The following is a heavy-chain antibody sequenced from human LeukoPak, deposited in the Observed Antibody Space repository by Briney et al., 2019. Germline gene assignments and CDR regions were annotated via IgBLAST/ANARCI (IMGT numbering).Heavy chain of an antibody. CDR3: ARSGQLSRIDY. J-gene: IGHJ4*02. V-gene: IGHV4-31*03. CDR1: GGSITNGYN. CDR2: IYYTGGT. Sequence: SETLSLTCTVSGGSITNGYNWSWIRQLPGKGLEWLGYIYYTGGTYYNPSLESRVTISVDTSKTQFSLKLTSVTAADTAVYYCARSGQLSRIDYWGQGTLVTVSS. D-gene: IGHD5-24*01.